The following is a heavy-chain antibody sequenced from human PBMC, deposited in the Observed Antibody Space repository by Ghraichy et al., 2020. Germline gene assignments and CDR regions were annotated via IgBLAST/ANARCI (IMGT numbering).Heavy chain of an antibody. D-gene: IGHD3-3*01. Sequence: ASVKVSCKASGYIFTDYYMHCARQDLGHGLEWMGWINPNTGRTDYAQKFQDRVTMTRDTSMSTAYMELTSLRIDDTAVYFCARDFGPDNDFWSGYYYDYWGQGILVTVSS. CDR2: INPNTGRT. J-gene: IGHJ4*02. CDR1: GYIFTDYY. V-gene: IGHV1-2*02. CDR3: ARDFGPDNDFWSGYYYDY.